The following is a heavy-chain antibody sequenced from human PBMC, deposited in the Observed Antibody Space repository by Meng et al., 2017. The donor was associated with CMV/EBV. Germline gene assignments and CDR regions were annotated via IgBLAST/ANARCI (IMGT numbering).Heavy chain of an antibody. Sequence: ASVKVSGKPFGYTFTSYGIGWVRQAPGQGLEWMGWISAYNGNTNYAQKLQGGVTMTTDTSTSTAYMELRSLRSDDTAVYYCARVLNPIAARNNWFDPWGQGTLVTVSS. CDR1: GYTFTSYG. V-gene: IGHV1-18*01. CDR2: ISAYNGNT. D-gene: IGHD6-6*01. J-gene: IGHJ5*02. CDR3: ARVLNPIAARNNWFDP.